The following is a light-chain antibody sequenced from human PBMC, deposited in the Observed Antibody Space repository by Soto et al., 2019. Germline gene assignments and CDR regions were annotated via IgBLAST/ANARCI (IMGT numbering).Light chain of an antibody. CDR2: RAS. CDR1: QSVSSGS. CDR3: QQYNHWSSIS. J-gene: IGKJ5*01. V-gene: IGKV3-20*01. Sequence: EIVFTQSPGTLSLSPGESATLSCRASQSVSSGSLAWYQQKPGQAPRVIIYRASSRATGFPARFSGSGSGTEFTLTISRLEPEDLAVYHCQQYNHWSSISVGQGTRLEIK.